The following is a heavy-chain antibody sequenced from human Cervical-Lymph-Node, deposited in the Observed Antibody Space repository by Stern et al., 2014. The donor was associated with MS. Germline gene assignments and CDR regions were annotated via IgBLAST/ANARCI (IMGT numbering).Heavy chain of an antibody. CDR3: ARVLLGSENAFDI. J-gene: IGHJ3*02. V-gene: IGHV1-18*01. D-gene: IGHD2-15*01. CDR1: GYTFNSYG. Sequence: VQLVESGAEVKKPGASVKVSCKASGYTFNSYGIRWVRQAPGQGLEWMGWNSAYNGNGDYAQKLQGRVTMTTNTSTSTAYMELRSLRSDDTAVYYCARVLLGSENAFDIWGQGTMVTVSS. CDR2: NSAYNGNG.